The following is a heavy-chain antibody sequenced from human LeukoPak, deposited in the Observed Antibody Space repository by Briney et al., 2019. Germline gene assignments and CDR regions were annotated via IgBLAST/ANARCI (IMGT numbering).Heavy chain of an antibody. D-gene: IGHD3-22*01. CDR1: VYTFTSYG. CDR2: ISAYNGNT. V-gene: IGHV1-18*01. J-gene: IGHJ5*02. CDR3: ARGRPHDSSGYYLTWFDP. Sequence: ASVKVSCKASVYTFTSYGISWVRQAPGQGLEWMGWISAYNGNTNYAQKLQGRVTMNTDTSTSTAYMELRSLRSDDTAVYYCARGRPHDSSGYYLTWFDPWGQGTLVTVSS.